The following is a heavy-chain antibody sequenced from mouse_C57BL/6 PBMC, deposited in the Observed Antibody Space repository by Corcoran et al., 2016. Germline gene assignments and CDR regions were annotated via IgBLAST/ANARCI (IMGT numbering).Heavy chain of an antibody. Sequence: EVQLQQSVPELVKPGASVKISCKASGYTFTDYYMNWVKQSHGKSLEWIGDINPNNGGTSYNQKFKGKATLTVDKSSSTAYMELRSLTSEDSAVYYCASNAGYYDFDYWGQGITLTVSS. CDR1: GYTFTDYY. V-gene: IGHV1-26*01. D-gene: IGHD2-3*01. J-gene: IGHJ2*01. CDR3: ASNAGYYDFDY. CDR2: INPNNGGT.